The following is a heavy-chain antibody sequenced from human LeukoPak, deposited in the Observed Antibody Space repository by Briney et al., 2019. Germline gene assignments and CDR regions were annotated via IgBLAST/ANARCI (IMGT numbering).Heavy chain of an antibody. CDR3: ARTSAAAGSLYYYYYMDV. Sequence: PSETLSLTCTVSGGSISSYYWSWIRQPPGKGLEWIGCIYYSGSTNYNPSLKSRVTISVDTSKNQFSLKLSSVTAADTAVYYCARTSAAAGSLYYYYYMDVWGKGTTVTVSS. V-gene: IGHV4-59*01. D-gene: IGHD6-13*01. CDR1: GGSISSYY. J-gene: IGHJ6*03. CDR2: IYYSGST.